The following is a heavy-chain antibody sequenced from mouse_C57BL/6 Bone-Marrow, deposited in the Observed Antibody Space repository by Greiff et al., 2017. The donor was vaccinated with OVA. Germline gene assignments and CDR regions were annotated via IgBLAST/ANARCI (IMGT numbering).Heavy chain of an antibody. V-gene: IGHV14-4*01. Sequence: EVQLVESGAELVRPGASVKLSCTASGFNIKDDYMHWVKQRPEQGLEWIGWIDPENGDTEYASKFQGKATITADTSSNTAYLQLSSLTSEDTAVYYCTEDYYGSRKAYWGQGTLVTVSA. CDR1: GFNIKDDY. J-gene: IGHJ3*01. D-gene: IGHD1-1*01. CDR2: IDPENGDT. CDR3: TEDYYGSRKAY.